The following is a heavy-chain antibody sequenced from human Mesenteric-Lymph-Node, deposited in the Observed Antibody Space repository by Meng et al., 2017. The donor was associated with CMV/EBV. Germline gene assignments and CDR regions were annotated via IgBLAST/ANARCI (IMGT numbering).Heavy chain of an antibody. Sequence: VSGDSISRGGFYWSWIRQRPGKGLEWIGYIYYSGSVYRNPSLMSRVSISVDTSKNQFSLNLSSVTAADTAVYYCARWMGGQRHYFDYWGQGALVTVSS. V-gene: IGHV4-31*02. CDR3: ARWMGGQRHYFDY. CDR2: IYYSGSV. J-gene: IGHJ4*02. CDR1: GDSISRGGFY. D-gene: IGHD5-12*01.